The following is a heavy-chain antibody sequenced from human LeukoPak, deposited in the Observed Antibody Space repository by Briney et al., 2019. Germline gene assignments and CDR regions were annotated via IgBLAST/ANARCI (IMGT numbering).Heavy chain of an antibody. CDR2: IAWDDDK. D-gene: IGHD2-15*01. CDR1: GFSLSTSGMC. V-gene: IGHV2-70*11. J-gene: IGHJ4*02. Sequence: SGPALVNPTPTLTLTCTFSGFSLSTSGMCVSWIRQPPGKALEWLARIAWDDDKYYSTSLKTRLTISKDTSKNQVVLTMTNMDPVDTATYYCARTILGYCSGGSCYSFDYWGQGTLVTVSS. CDR3: ARTILGYCSGGSCYSFDY.